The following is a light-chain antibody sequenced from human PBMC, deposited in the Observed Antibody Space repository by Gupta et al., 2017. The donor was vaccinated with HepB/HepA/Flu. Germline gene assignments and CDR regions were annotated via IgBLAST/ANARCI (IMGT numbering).Light chain of an antibody. CDR3: ATWDDSVNAVA. Sequence: SLLPHPPSVSAAPGQRVTISCSGGTSNIGNNYVSWYQQLPGSAPQLLISENNKRPSGIPDRFSGSRSGTSATLGITGLQTGDEANYYCATWDDSVNAVAFGGGTRLTVL. CDR2: ENN. CDR1: TSNIGNNY. J-gene: IGLJ2*01. V-gene: IGLV1-51*02.